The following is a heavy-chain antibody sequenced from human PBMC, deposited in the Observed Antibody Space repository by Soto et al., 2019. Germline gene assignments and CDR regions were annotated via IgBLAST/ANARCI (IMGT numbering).Heavy chain of an antibody. CDR3: ARGWYYFDF. Sequence: PSETLSLTCDVSVEPMTGGYYWGWIRQSPGKGLEWIGSIYYGGTTYYNPSLRSRLAISMDTSKNQFSLRLSSVTAADTALYYCARGWYYFDFWGQGTLVTVSS. CDR2: IYYGGTT. CDR1: VEPMTGGYY. D-gene: IGHD2-15*01. J-gene: IGHJ4*02. V-gene: IGHV4-38-2*01.